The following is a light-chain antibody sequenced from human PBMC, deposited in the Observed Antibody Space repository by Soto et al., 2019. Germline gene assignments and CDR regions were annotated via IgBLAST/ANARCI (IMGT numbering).Light chain of an antibody. J-gene: IGKJ5*01. CDR3: QQRSNWPPFT. Sequence: TLLSKTPAPLSLSPGERATLSRRASQSVSNYLAWYQQKPGQAPRLLIYDASNRATDIPARFSGSGSGTDFTLTISSLEPEDFAVYYCQQRSNWPPFTFGQGTRLEI. CDR1: QSVSNY. V-gene: IGKV3-11*01. CDR2: DAS.